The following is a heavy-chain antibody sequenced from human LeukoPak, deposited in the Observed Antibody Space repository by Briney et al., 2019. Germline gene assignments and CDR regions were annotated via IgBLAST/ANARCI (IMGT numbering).Heavy chain of an antibody. CDR1: GYTFTSYG. D-gene: IGHD3-10*01. J-gene: IGHJ5*02. Sequence: ASVKVSCKASGYTFTSYGISWVRQAPGQGLEWMGWISAYNGNTNHAQKLQGRVTMTTDTSTSIAYMELRSLRSDDTAVYYCARRVVRGVTWFDPWGQGTLVTVSS. V-gene: IGHV1-18*01. CDR3: ARRVVRGVTWFDP. CDR2: ISAYNGNT.